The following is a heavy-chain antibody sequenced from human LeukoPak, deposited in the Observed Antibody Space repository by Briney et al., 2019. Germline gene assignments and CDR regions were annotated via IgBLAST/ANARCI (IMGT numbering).Heavy chain of an antibody. CDR2: IYTSGST. CDR3: ARDLSYSSSWSPNYYYYMDV. J-gene: IGHJ6*03. Sequence: SETLSLTCTVSGGSISSGTYYWGWIRQPAGKGLEWIGRIYTSGSTNYNPSLKSRVTMSVDTSKNQFSLKLSSVTAADTAVYYCARDLSYSSSWSPNYYYYMDVWGKGTTVTISS. D-gene: IGHD6-13*01. V-gene: IGHV4-61*02. CDR1: GGSISSGTYY.